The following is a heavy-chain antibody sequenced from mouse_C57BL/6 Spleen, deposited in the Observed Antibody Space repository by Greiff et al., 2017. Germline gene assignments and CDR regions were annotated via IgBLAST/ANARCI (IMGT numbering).Heavy chain of an antibody. Sequence: VQLQQPGAELVKPGASVKLSCKASGYTFTSYWMHWVKQRPGQGLEWIGMIHPNSGSTNYNEKFKSKATLTVDKSSSTAYMQLSSLTSEDSAVYYCARKAYYGSRGDDAMDYWGQGTSVTVSS. CDR3: ARKAYYGSRGDDAMDY. V-gene: IGHV1-64*01. D-gene: IGHD1-1*01. CDR1: GYTFTSYW. J-gene: IGHJ4*01. CDR2: IHPNSGST.